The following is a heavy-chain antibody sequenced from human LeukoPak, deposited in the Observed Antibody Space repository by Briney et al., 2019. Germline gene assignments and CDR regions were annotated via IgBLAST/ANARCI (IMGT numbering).Heavy chain of an antibody. CDR3: ATYSSGSLWSGAFDI. CDR1: GYTFTSYA. D-gene: IGHD6-19*01. CDR2: INAGNGNT. J-gene: IGHJ3*02. V-gene: IGHV1-3*03. Sequence: VASVKVSCKASGYTFTSYATHWVRQAPGQRLEWMGWINAGNGNTKYSQEFQGRVTITRDTSASTAYMELSSLRSEDTAVYYCATYSSGSLWSGAFDIWGQGTMVTVSS.